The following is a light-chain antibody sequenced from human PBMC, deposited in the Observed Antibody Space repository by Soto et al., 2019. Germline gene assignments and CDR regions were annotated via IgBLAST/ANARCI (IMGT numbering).Light chain of an antibody. CDR2: GAS. CDR3: QQYGSSPLYT. Sequence: EIVLTQSPGTLSLSPGERATLSCRASQSVSSSNLAWYQQKPGQAPRLLIYGASSRATGIPDRFSGSGSGTDFTLTISRLVPEDSAVYYCQQYGSSPLYTFGQGTMLEIK. CDR1: QSVSSSN. J-gene: IGKJ2*01. V-gene: IGKV3-20*01.